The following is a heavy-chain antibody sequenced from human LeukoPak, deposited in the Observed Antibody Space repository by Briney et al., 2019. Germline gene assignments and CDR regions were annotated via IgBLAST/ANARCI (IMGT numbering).Heavy chain of an antibody. J-gene: IGHJ4*02. V-gene: IGHV3-23*01. Sequence: PGGSLRLSCAASGFTFSDYAMSWVRQAPGKGLEWVSGFSNSGGSTYYADSVKGRFTISRDNSKNTLYLQMNSLRAEDTAVYYCAKDQGVYCSSTSCYPGGIDYWGQGTLVTVSS. D-gene: IGHD2-2*01. CDR2: FSNSGGST. CDR1: GFTFSDYA. CDR3: AKDQGVYCSSTSCYPGGIDY.